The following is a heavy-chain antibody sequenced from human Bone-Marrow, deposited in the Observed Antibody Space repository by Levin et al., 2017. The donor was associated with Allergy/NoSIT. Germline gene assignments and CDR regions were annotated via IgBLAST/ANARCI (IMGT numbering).Heavy chain of an antibody. CDR2: IYPGDSDT. CDR3: ARQRGSLAGAFDI. V-gene: IGHV5-51*01. CDR1: GYSFTSYW. Sequence: GESLKISCKGSGYSFTSYWVAWVRQMPGKGLEWMGIIYPGDSDTRYSPSFQGQVTLSADKSISTAYLRWSSLKASDTAIYYCARQRGSLAGAFDIWGQGTMVTVSS. D-gene: IGHD7-27*01. J-gene: IGHJ3*02.